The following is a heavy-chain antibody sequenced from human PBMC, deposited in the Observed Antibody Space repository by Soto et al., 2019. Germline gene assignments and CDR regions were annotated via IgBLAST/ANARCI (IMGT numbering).Heavy chain of an antibody. CDR2: TGGGGVST. D-gene: IGHD2-15*01. Sequence: EVQLLESGGGVVEPGGSLRLSCAAAGFTFRSYAMTGVRQAPGKGREWVSYTGGGGVSTYYADSVKGRFTSSRDDSKNTLYLQRNSLRAQDTALYYCAKIAGGGSHHDAFDIWGQGTMVPVPS. CDR3: AKIAGGGSHHDAFDI. V-gene: IGHV3-23*01. J-gene: IGHJ3*02. CDR1: GFTFRSYA.